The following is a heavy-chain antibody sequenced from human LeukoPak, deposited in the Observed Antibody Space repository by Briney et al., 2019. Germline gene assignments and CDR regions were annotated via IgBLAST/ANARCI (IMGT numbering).Heavy chain of an antibody. CDR1: GYTFTGYY. J-gene: IGHJ4*02. CDR3: ARGSSSGWYYFDH. Sequence: GASVKVSCKASGYTFTGYYVHWVRQAPGQGLKWMGWINPISGGTNYAQNFQGRVTLTRDTSINTAYMEVGRLISDDTAVYYCARGSSSGWYYFDHWGQGTLVTVSS. CDR2: INPISGGT. D-gene: IGHD6-19*01. V-gene: IGHV1-2*02.